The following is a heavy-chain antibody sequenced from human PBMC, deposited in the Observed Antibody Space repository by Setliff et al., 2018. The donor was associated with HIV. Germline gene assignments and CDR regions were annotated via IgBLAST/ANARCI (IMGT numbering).Heavy chain of an antibody. CDR3: AREGPKTYYFDY. V-gene: IGHV1-46*01. J-gene: IGHJ4*02. CDR2: IFVGDSTT. CDR1: GYAFTSYH. Sequence: ASVQVSCKTPGYAFTSYHIHWVRQAPGQGLEWMGKIFVGDSTTHYAQKFQGRVTLTSDTSTNTVYMELSSLRSEDTAVYYCAREGPKTYYFDYWGQGTQVTVSS.